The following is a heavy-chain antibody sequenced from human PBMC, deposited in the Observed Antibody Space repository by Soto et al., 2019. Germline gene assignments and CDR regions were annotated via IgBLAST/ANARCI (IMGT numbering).Heavy chain of an antibody. CDR2: INPNSGGT. CDR1: GYTFTGYY. V-gene: IGHV1-2*02. CDR3: ARDRAIFGVVLFDY. D-gene: IGHD3-3*01. J-gene: IGHJ4*02. Sequence: ASVKVSCKASGYTFTGYYMHGVRQAPGQGLEWMGWINPNSGGTNYAQKFQGRVTMTRDTSISTAYMELSRLRSDDTAVYYCARDRAIFGVVLFDYWGQGTLVTVYS.